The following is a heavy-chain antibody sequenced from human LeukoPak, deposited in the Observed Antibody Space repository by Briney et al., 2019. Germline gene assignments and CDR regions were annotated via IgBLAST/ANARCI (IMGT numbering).Heavy chain of an antibody. Sequence: PGGSLRLSCAASGFTFSDYYMSWIRQAPGKGLEWASYISSSGSTIYYADSVKGRFTISRDNAKNSLYLQMNSLRAEDTAVYYCARDRYYYGSGSYYSYYYYYMDVWGKGTTVTISS. CDR2: ISSSGSTI. CDR1: GFTFSDYY. J-gene: IGHJ6*03. V-gene: IGHV3-11*01. D-gene: IGHD3-10*01. CDR3: ARDRYYYGSGSYYSYYYYYMDV.